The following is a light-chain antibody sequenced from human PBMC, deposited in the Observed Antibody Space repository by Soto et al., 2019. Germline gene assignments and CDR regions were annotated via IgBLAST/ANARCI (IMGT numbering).Light chain of an antibody. Sequence: QSVLTQPAAVSGSLGQSITISCTGSSRDIGLYDLVSWFQEHPNKAPKLIISQVNKRPSGISNRFSGSKSGNTASLTISGLQSEDEAAYFCCSYVGVDTFVLFGGGTKLTVL. CDR3: CSYVGVDTFVL. CDR1: SRDIGLYDL. CDR2: QVN. J-gene: IGLJ2*01. V-gene: IGLV2-23*02.